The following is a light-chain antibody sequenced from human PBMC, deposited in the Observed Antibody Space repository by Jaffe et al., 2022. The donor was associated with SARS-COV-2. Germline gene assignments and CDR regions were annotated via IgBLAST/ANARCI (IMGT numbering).Light chain of an antibody. CDR1: QSVSSN. V-gene: IGKV3-15*01. CDR2: AAS. CDR3: QHYHSWPYT. J-gene: IGKJ2*01. Sequence: EIVMTQSPATLSVSPGERATLSCRASQSVSSNLAWYQQKPGQAPRLLIYAASTRATGIPARFSGSGSGTEFTLTISSLQSEDFAVYYCQHYHSWPYTFGQGTKLEIK.